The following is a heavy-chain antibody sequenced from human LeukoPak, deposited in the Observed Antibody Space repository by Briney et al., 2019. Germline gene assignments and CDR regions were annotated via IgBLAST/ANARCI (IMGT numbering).Heavy chain of an antibody. CDR1: GFSFSTFP. J-gene: IGHJ4*02. CDR3: AKVGGDFDY. Sequence: PGGSLRLSCAASGFSFSTFPMNWVRQAPGKGLEWVSGTTGSDDVTYYADSVKGRFTISRDNSKNTLYLQMNSLRAEDTAVYYCAKVGGDFDYWGQGTLVTVSS. V-gene: IGHV3-23*01. CDR2: TTGSDDVT.